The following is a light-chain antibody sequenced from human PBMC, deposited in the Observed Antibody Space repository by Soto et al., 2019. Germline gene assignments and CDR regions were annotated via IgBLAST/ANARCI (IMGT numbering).Light chain of an antibody. CDR3: HQSFSTPWT. CDR2: GAS. J-gene: IGKJ1*01. V-gene: IGKV1-39*01. CDR1: QSINTY. Sequence: DIQMTQSPSSLSASVGDRLTITCRASQSINTYVNWYRQTPGEAPRLLIYGASNLQTGVPSRFSGSGSGTDFTLTISSLQPEDFATYYCHQSFSTPWTFGQGTKVNIK.